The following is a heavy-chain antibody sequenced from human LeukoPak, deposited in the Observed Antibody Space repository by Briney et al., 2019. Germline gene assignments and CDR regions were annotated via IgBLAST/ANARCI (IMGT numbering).Heavy chain of an antibody. CDR2: IYYIGST. CDR1: GDSISSYN. CDR3: ARGASVSARAPTY. D-gene: IGHD1-26*01. V-gene: IGHV4-59*01. Sequence: SSETLFETCTVSGDSISSYNWSWIRQPPGKGLEWIGYIYYIGSTNYNPSLKSRVTISVDTSKNQFSLKLSSVTAADTAVYYCARGASVSARAPTYWRQATLVTVSS. J-gene: IGHJ4*02.